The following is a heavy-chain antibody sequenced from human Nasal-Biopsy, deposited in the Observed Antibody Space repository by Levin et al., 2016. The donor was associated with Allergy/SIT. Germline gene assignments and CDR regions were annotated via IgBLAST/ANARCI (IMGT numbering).Heavy chain of an antibody. Sequence: GSLRLSCTVSGVPLNTYYWNWFRQPPGKGLEWVGYIYYSGNTNYNPSLKSRVTISVDRSTNRFSLKLSSVTAADTAVYYCAGYYDVLTGQELHGMDVWGQGTTVTVSS. CDR3: AGYYDVLTGQELHGMDV. J-gene: IGHJ6*02. D-gene: IGHD3-9*01. V-gene: IGHV4-59*01. CDR1: GVPLNTYY. CDR2: IYYSGNT.